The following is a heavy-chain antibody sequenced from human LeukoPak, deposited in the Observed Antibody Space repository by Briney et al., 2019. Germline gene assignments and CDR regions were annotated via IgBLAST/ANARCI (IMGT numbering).Heavy chain of an antibody. D-gene: IGHD2-8*01. CDR3: AKDRCSNGIGCYYYYMEV. CDR2: ISFHGTDS. J-gene: IGHJ6*03. Sequence: PGGSLRLSCAASGFTFISYAIHWVRQAPGKGLEWVAVISFHGTDSFYADSVKGRFTISRDNSKNTLYLQMSSLRADDTAVYYCAKDRCSNGIGCYYYYMEVWGKGTTVTISS. V-gene: IGHV3-30*04. CDR1: GFTFISYA.